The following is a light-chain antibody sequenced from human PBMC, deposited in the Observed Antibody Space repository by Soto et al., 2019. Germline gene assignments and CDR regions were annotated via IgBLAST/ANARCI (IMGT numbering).Light chain of an antibody. V-gene: IGKV3-20*01. CDR2: GAS. CDR1: QSVSSSY. CDR3: QQSYSTPYT. Sequence: EIVLTQSPGTLSLSPGERATLSCRASQSVSSSYLAWYQQKPGQAPRLLIYGASSRATGIPDRFSGSGSGTDFTFTISRLEPEDFATYYCQQSYSTPYTFGQGTKVDIK. J-gene: IGKJ2*01.